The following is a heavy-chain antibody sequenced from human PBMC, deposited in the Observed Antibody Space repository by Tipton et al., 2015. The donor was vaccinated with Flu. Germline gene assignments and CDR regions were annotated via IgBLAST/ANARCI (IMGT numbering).Heavy chain of an antibody. Sequence: TLSLTCTVSGGSISGSSYYWGWIRQPPGKGLEWIGSIYYSGSTYYNPPLKSRVTISVDTSKNQFSLKLSSVTAADTAVYYCARLSGYFLDYWGQGTLVTVSS. CDR2: IYYSGST. CDR1: GGSISGSSYY. D-gene: IGHD3-22*01. V-gene: IGHV4-39*01. CDR3: ARLSGYFLDY. J-gene: IGHJ4*02.